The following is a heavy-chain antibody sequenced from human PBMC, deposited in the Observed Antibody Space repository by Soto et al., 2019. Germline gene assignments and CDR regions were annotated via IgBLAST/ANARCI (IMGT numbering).Heavy chain of an antibody. CDR2: IYPRGGTT. Sequence: ASVKVSCKASGYNFTSHYMHWVREAPGQGLESMGIIYPRGGTTIYAQKFQGRVTMTRDTSTHTFYMELSSLRSEDTAMYYCARVGYSSTGTTFHYHGLDVWGQGTTVTVSS. J-gene: IGHJ6*02. D-gene: IGHD3-22*01. V-gene: IGHV1-46*01. CDR3: ARVGYSSTGTTFHYHGLDV. CDR1: GYNFTSHY.